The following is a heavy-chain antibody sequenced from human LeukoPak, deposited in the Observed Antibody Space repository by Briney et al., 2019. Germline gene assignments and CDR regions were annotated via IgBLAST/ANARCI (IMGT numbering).Heavy chain of an antibody. D-gene: IGHD5-18*01. CDR3: ARDSAPYSYGYGDAFDI. CDR2: IKQDGSEK. Sequence: PGGSLRLSCAASGFTFSSYWMSWVRQAPGKGLEWVANIKQDGSEKYYVDSVKGRFTISRDNAKNSLYLQMNSLGAEDTAVYYCARDSAPYSYGYGDAFDIWGQGTMVTVSS. V-gene: IGHV3-7*01. J-gene: IGHJ3*02. CDR1: GFTFSSYW.